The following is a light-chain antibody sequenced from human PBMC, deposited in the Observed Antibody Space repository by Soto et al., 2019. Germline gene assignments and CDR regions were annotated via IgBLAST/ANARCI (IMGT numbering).Light chain of an antibody. Sequence: QSALTQPASVSGSPGQSITISCTGTSSDVGGYSYVSWYQQHPGKTPKLMIYEVSNRPSGVSHRFSGSKSGNTASLTISGLQTEDEAAYYCSSFSSITREVFGGGTKLTVL. J-gene: IGLJ2*01. CDR1: SSDVGGYSY. V-gene: IGLV2-14*01. CDR3: SSFSSITREV. CDR2: EVS.